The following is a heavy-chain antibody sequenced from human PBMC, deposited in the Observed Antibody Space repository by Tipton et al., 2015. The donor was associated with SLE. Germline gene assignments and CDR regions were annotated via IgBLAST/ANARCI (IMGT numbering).Heavy chain of an antibody. CDR1: GFTFSSYA. D-gene: IGHD1-26*01. CDR3: AREVGSYYDYFDY. Sequence: SLRLSCAASGFTFSSYAMHWVRQAPGKGLEWVAVISYDGSNKYYGDSVKGRFTISRDNSKNTLYLQMNSLRAEDTALYYCAREVGSYYDYFDYWGQGTLVTVSS. CDR2: ISYDGSNK. V-gene: IGHV3-30-3*01. J-gene: IGHJ4*02.